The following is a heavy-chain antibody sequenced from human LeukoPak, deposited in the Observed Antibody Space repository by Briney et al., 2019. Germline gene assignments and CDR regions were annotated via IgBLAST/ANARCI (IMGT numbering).Heavy chain of an antibody. CDR3: ARGKDYYDSSPYDAFDI. D-gene: IGHD3-22*01. CDR2: IYYSGST. CDR1: GGSISSYY. Sequence: SETLSLTCTVSGGSISSYYWSWIRQPPGKGLEWIGYIYYSGSTNYNPSLKSRVTISVDTSKNQFSLKLSSVTAADTAVYYCARGKDYYDSSPYDAFDIWGQGTMVTVSS. V-gene: IGHV4-59*01. J-gene: IGHJ3*02.